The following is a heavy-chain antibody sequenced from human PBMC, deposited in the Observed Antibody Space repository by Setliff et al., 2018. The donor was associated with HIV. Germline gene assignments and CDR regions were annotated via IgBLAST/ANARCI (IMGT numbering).Heavy chain of an antibody. V-gene: IGHV4-38-2*01. CDR3: ARVRGSSGWYVFDY. CDR2: IYHSGST. D-gene: IGHD6-19*01. Sequence: SETLSLTCAVSGYSISSGYYWGWIRQPPGEGLEWIGTIYHSGSTYYNPSLKSRLTISVDTSKNQFSLKLNSVTAADTAVYYCARVRGSSGWYVFDYWGQGMLVTVSS. J-gene: IGHJ4*02. CDR1: GYSISSGYY.